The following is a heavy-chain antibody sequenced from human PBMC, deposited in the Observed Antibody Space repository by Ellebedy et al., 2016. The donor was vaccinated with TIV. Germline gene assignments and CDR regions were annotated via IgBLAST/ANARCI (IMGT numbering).Heavy chain of an antibody. J-gene: IGHJ4*02. CDR3: ARQGVQAARALDY. V-gene: IGHV4-59*08. CDR2: IHYSGST. CDR1: GGSISSYY. Sequence: MPSETLSLTCTVSGGSISSYYWSWIRQPPGKGLEWIGYIHYSGSTNSNPSLNSRVTISVDTSKNQFSLKLSSVTASDTAVYYCARQGVQAARALDYWGQGTLVTVSS. D-gene: IGHD2-2*01.